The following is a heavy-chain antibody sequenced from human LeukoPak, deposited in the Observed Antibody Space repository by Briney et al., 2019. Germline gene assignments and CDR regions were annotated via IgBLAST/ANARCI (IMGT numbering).Heavy chain of an antibody. V-gene: IGHV4-38-2*02. CDR3: ARDPRTPYYYYYMDV. CDR2: IYHSGST. CDR1: GYSITSGYY. J-gene: IGHJ6*03. Sequence: PSETLSLTCAVSGYSITSGYYWGWIRQPPGKGLDWIGTIYHSGSTYYNPSLKSQVTISVDTSKSQFSLKLSSVTAADTAVYYCARDPRTPYYYYYMDVWGKGTTVTVSS.